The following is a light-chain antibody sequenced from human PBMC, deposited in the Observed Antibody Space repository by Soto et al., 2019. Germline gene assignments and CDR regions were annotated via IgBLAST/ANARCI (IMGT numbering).Light chain of an antibody. Sequence: QAVVTQPPSVSGAPGQRVSLSCTGSSSNIGAGYDVHWYQQLPGTTPILLIYGNTNRPSGVPDRFSGSKSGTSASLAITGLLAEDEADYYCQSYDSSLSGVVFGGGTKVTVL. V-gene: IGLV1-40*01. CDR2: GNT. CDR3: QSYDSSLSGVV. J-gene: IGLJ2*01. CDR1: SSNIGAGYD.